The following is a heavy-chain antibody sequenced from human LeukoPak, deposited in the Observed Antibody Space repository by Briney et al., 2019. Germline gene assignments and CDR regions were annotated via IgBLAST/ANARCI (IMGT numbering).Heavy chain of an antibody. Sequence: SETLSLTCTVSGGSISSGDYYWSWIRQPPGKGLEWIGYIYYSGSTYYNPSLKSRVTISVDTSKNQFSLKLSSVTAADTAVYYCARAGNDYGDYETLYYFDYWGQGTLVTVSS. D-gene: IGHD4-17*01. CDR1: GGSISSGDYY. J-gene: IGHJ4*02. CDR3: ARAGNDYGDYETLYYFDY. CDR2: IYYSGST. V-gene: IGHV4-30-4*01.